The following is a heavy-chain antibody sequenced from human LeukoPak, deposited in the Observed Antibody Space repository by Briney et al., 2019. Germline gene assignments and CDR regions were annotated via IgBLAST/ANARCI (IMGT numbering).Heavy chain of an antibody. J-gene: IGHJ5*02. CDR2: IYYSGST. Sequence: SETLSLTCIVSGGSASISSFYWSWIRQPPGKGLEWIGYIYYSGSTNYNPSLKSRVTISVDTSQTQFSLNLSSVTAADTAVYYCARAVDIVATIQVNWFDPWGQGTLVTVSS. CDR3: ARAVDIVATIQVNWFDP. CDR1: GGSASISSFY. D-gene: IGHD5-12*01. V-gene: IGHV4-59*12.